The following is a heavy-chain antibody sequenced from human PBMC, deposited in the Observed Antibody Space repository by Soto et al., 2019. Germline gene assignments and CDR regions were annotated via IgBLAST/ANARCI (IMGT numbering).Heavy chain of an antibody. CDR3: ARDRDSGYDYGLGWFDP. D-gene: IGHD5-12*01. CDR1: GGSISSGGYY. J-gene: IGHJ5*02. V-gene: IGHV4-61*08. CDR2: IYYSGST. Sequence: SETLSLTCTVSGGSISSGGYYWSWIRQHPGKGLEWIGYIYYSGSTNYNPSLKSRVTISVDTSKNQFSLKLSSVTAADTAAYYCARDRDSGYDYGLGWFDPWGQGALVTVSS.